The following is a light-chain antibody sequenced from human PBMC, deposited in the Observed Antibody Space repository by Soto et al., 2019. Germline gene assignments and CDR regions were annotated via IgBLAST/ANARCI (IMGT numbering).Light chain of an antibody. J-gene: IGKJ2*01. Sequence: DIQMTQSPSSLSASVGDRVTITCRASQGISNCLAWYQQKPGTVPKLLIYAASTLQSGVPSRFSGSGSGSDFTLTISSLQPEDAATYYCQNYYSAPHTFGQGTELEIK. CDR1: QGISNC. V-gene: IGKV1-27*01. CDR2: AAS. CDR3: QNYYSAPHT.